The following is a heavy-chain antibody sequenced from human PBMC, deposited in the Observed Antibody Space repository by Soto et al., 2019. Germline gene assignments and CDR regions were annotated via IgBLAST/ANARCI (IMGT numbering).Heavy chain of an antibody. V-gene: IGHV4-38-2*02. CDR2: IYPGGGT. D-gene: IGHD3-10*01. CDR1: GHSINSDYY. Sequence: LSLTCTVAGHSINSDYYWGWIRQPPGKGLEWIGSIYPGGGTYYNPSLKSRVTISIDTSKNQFSLRLTSVTAADTAMYYCARKGYYPSGRINLFDSWVQGTLVTVSS. J-gene: IGHJ4*02. CDR3: ARKGYYPSGRINLFDS.